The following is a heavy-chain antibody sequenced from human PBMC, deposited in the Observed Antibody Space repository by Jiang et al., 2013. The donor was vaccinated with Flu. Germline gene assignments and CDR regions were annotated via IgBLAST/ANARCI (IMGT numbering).Heavy chain of an antibody. CDR2: IYYSGST. J-gene: IGHJ5*02. Sequence: GLVKPSETLSLTCTVSGGSISSYYWSWIRQPPGKGLEWIGYIYYSGSTNYNPSLKSRVTISVDTSKNQFSLKLSSVTAADTAVYYCARVKRQQLVRAAGHNWFDPWGQGTLVTVSS. D-gene: IGHD6-6*01. CDR1: GGSISSYY. V-gene: IGHV4-59*01. CDR3: ARVKRQQLVRAAGHNWFDP.